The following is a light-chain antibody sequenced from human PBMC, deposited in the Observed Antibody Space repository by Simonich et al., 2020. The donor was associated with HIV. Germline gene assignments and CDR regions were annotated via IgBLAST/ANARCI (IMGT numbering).Light chain of an antibody. Sequence: AIRMTQSPSSLSASLGDRVTITCRASQGISSYLAWYQQEEGKAPKLLIYDASTLQSGVTSRFSGSGSGTDFTLTISLQSEDSATYYCQQYYSYPLTFGGGTKVEIK. V-gene: IGKV1-8*01. CDR1: QGISSY. CDR3: QQYYSYPLT. CDR2: DAS. J-gene: IGKJ4*01.